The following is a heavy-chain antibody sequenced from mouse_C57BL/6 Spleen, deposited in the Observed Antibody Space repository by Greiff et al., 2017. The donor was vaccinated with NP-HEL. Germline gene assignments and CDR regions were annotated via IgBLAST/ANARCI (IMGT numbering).Heavy chain of an antibody. CDR3: ARHENYLDY. J-gene: IGHJ2*01. V-gene: IGHV5-6*01. D-gene: IGHD1-1*02. CDR1: GFTFSSYG. CDR2: ISSGGSYT. Sequence: EVQGVESGGDLVKPGGSLKLSCAASGFTFSSYGMSWVRQTPDKRLEWVATISSGGSYTYYPDSVKGRFTISRDNAKNTLYLQMSSLKSEDTAMYYCARHENYLDYWGQGTTLTVSS.